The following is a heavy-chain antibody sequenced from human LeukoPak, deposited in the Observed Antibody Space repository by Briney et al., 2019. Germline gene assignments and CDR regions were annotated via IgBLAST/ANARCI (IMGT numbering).Heavy chain of an antibody. V-gene: IGHV3-21*01. J-gene: IGHJ4*02. Sequence: NPGGSLRLSCAASGFTFSSYSMNWVRQAPGKGLEWVSSISSSSSYIYYADSVKGRFTISRDNAKNSLYLQMSSLRAEDTAVYYCARDLSYGSSWYYYFDYWGQGTLVTVSS. CDR1: GFTFSSYS. CDR2: ISSSSSYI. D-gene: IGHD6-13*01. CDR3: ARDLSYGSSWYYYFDY.